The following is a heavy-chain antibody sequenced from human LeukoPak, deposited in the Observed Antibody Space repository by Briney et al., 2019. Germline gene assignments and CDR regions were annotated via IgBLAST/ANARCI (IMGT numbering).Heavy chain of an antibody. CDR1: GFTFSSYS. D-gene: IGHD3-22*01. CDR3: ARDRHKYNYDSGGYPPY. J-gene: IGHJ4*02. V-gene: IGHV3-48*01. CDR2: ISSSSSTI. Sequence: PGGSLRLSCAASGFTFSSYSMLWVRQAPGKGLEWVSYISSSSSTIYYADSVKGRFTISRDNAKNSLYLQTNTLRAEDTAVYYCARDRHKYNYDSGGYPPYWGQGTLVTVSS.